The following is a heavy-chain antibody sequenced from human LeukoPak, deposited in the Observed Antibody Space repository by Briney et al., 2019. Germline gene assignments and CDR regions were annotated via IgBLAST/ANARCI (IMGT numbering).Heavy chain of an antibody. V-gene: IGHV4-4*07. CDR1: GGSISSYY. CDR3: ARDGDVDYGDMYYFDY. CDR2: IYTSGST. D-gene: IGHD4-17*01. J-gene: IGHJ4*02. Sequence: PSETLSLTCTVSGGSISSYYWSWIRQPAGKGLEWIGRIYTSGSTNYNPSLKSRVTMSVDTSKNQFSLKLSSVTAADTAVYYCARDGDVDYGDMYYFDYWGQGTLVTVSS.